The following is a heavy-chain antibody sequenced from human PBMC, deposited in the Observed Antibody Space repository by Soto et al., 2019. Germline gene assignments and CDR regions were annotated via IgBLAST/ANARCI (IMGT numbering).Heavy chain of an antibody. CDR3: AKGDYDILTGYPNPLDC. J-gene: IGHJ4*02. V-gene: IGHV3-30*18. CDR1: GFTFSSYG. Sequence: QVQLVESGGGVVQPGRSLRLSCAASGFTFSSYGMHWVRQAPGKGLEWVAVISYDGSNKYYADSVKGRFTISRDNSKNTLYLQMNSLRAEDKAVYYCAKGDYDILTGYPNPLDCWGQGTLVTVSS. D-gene: IGHD3-9*01. CDR2: ISYDGSNK.